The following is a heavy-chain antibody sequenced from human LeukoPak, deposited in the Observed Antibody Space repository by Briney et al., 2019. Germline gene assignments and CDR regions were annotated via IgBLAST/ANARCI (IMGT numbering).Heavy chain of an antibody. V-gene: IGHV3-7*01. CDR2: MKQDGSEK. D-gene: IGHD2-2*01. Sequence: GGSLRLSCAAFGFTFSSHWMSWVRQTPGEGLEWVAYMKQDGSEKYVVDSVKGRFTISRDNAKNSLYLQMNSLRAEDTAVYYCARAVVVPAAMEGTFDYWGQGTLVTVSS. CDR1: GFTFSSHW. CDR3: ARAVVVPAAMEGTFDY. J-gene: IGHJ4*02.